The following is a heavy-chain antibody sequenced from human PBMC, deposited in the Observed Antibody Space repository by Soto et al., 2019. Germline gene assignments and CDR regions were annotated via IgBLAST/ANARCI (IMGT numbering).Heavy chain of an antibody. Sequence: GGSLRLSCAASGFTFSSYSMNWVRQAPGKGLEWVSSISSSSSYIYYADSVKGRFTISRDNAKNSLYLQMNSLRAEDTAVYYCARDREGHDFCSGTFDYWGQGTLVTGSS. CDR3: ARDREGHDFCSGTFDY. D-gene: IGHD3-3*01. CDR2: ISSSSSYI. V-gene: IGHV3-21*01. J-gene: IGHJ4*02. CDR1: GFTFSSYS.